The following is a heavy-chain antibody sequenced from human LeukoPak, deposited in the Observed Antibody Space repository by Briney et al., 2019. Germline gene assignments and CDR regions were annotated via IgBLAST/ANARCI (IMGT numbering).Heavy chain of an antibody. CDR2: INPNSGGT. D-gene: IGHD2-21*02. Sequence: ASVKVSCKTSAYTFTGYYVHWVRQAPGQGPEWMGWINPNSGGTNYAQKFQCRVTMTRDTSISTAYMELSGLRSDDTAVYYCARYSYCGGDCYTFDYWGQGTLVTVSS. CDR3: ARYSYCGGDCYTFDY. J-gene: IGHJ4*02. V-gene: IGHV1-2*02. CDR1: AYTFTGYY.